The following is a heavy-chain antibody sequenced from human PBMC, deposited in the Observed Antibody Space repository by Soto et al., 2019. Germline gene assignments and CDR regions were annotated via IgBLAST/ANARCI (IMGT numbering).Heavy chain of an antibody. CDR3: AREAGVAMVGVVSDYGMDV. CDR1: GYTFTNYY. CDR2: INPSGST. Sequence: ASVKVSCKASGYTFTNYYIHWVRQAPGQGLEWMGIINPSGSTTYAQKFQGRVTLTRDTSTSTVYMELSRLRSEDAAVYYCAREAGVAMVGVVSDYGMDVWGQGTTVTVSS. D-gene: IGHD3-3*01. V-gene: IGHV1-46*01. J-gene: IGHJ6*02.